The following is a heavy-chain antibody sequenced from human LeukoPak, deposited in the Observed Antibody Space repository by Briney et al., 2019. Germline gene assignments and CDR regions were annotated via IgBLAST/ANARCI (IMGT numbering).Heavy chain of an antibody. CDR3: ASSSGYYGWWVELHDAFDI. J-gene: IGHJ3*02. Sequence: ASVKVSCKASGYTFTSYGISWVRQAPGQGLEWMGWISAYNGNTNYAQKLQGRVTMTTDTSTSTAYMELRSLRSDDTAVYYRASSSGYYGWWVELHDAFDIWGQGTMVTVSS. V-gene: IGHV1-18*01. CDR1: GYTFTSYG. D-gene: IGHD3-22*01. CDR2: ISAYNGNT.